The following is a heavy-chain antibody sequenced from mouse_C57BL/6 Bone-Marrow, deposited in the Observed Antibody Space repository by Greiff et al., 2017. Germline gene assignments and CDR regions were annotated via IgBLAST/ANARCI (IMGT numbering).Heavy chain of an antibody. D-gene: IGHD2-1*01. CDR2: IYPGSGNT. V-gene: IGHV1-76*01. CDR3: ARRRFYGNYVDYYAMDY. J-gene: IGHJ4*01. Sequence: QVQLQQSGPELVKPGASVKISCKASGYSFTDYNMNWVKQSNGKSLEWIARIYPGSGNTYYNEKFKGKATLTAEKSSSTAYMQLSSLTSEDSAVYFCARRRFYGNYVDYYAMDYWGQGTSVTVSS. CDR1: GYSFTDYN.